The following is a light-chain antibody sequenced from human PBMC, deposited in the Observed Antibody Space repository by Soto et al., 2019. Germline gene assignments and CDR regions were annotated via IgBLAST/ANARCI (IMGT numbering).Light chain of an antibody. J-gene: IGLJ1*01. V-gene: IGLV2-14*01. CDR3: TSYTATSTYV. Sequence: QSVLTQPASVSGSPGQSITISCTGTSSDVGYYNYVSWYQQHPGNAPKLMIYEVSNRPSGVSNRFSGSKSGNTASLTISGLQAEDEADYYCTSYTATSTYVFGTGTKV. CDR1: SSDVGYYNY. CDR2: EVS.